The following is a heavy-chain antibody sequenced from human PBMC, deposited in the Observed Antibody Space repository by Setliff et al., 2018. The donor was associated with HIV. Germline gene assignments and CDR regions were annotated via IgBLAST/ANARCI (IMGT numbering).Heavy chain of an antibody. CDR2: ISVYNGNT. Sequence: ASVKVSCKASGYTFTSYYTHWVRQAPGQGLEWMGRISVYNGNTIYAQKLQGRVIMTTDTSTSTAYMELRSLRSDDTAMYYCATQRDIVMVPGQGGFDIWAQGTMVTVSS. V-gene: IGHV1-18*04. CDR1: GYTFTSYY. D-gene: IGHD2-2*01. J-gene: IGHJ3*02. CDR3: ATQRDIVMVPGQGGFDI.